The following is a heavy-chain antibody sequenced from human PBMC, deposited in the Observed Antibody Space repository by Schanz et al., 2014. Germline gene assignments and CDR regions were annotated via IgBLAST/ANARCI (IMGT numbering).Heavy chain of an antibody. CDR3: AREYASTWFESNVMAGRIDN. D-gene: IGHD2-8*01. CDR2: IPSDESNK. J-gene: IGHJ4*02. Sequence: QVQLVESGGGVVQPGGSLRLSCAASGFTFSSSGMHWVRQAPGKGLEWVAFIPSDESNKYYIDSVKGRFTISRDAAKDSLFLQMTSLRADDTAVYFCAREYASTWFESNVMAGRIDNWGQGTLVTVSS. CDR1: GFTFSSSG. V-gene: IGHV3-33*05.